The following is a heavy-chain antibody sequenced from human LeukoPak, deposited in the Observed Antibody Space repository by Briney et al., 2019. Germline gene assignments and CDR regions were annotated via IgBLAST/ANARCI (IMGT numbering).Heavy chain of an antibody. CDR3: ARSVRIFGLSHFDY. Sequence: SVKVSCKASGGTFSSYAISWVRQAPGQGLEWMGGIIPIFGTANYAQKFQGRVTITADKSTSTAYMELSSLRSEDTAVYYCARSVRIFGLSHFDYWGQGTLVTVSS. D-gene: IGHD2-15*01. CDR1: GGTFSSYA. J-gene: IGHJ4*02. V-gene: IGHV1-69*06. CDR2: IIPIFGTA.